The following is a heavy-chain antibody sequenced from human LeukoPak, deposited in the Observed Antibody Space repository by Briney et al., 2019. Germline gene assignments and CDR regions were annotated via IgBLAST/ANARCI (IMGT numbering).Heavy chain of an antibody. D-gene: IGHD2-2*01. J-gene: IGHJ3*02. CDR2: INHSGST. Sequence: SETLSLTCAVYGGSFSGYYWSWIRQPPGKGLEWIGEINHSGSTNYNPSLKSRVTISVDTSKNQFSLKLSSVTAADTAVYYCAREIVVVPPATNAFDIWGQGTMVTVSS. CDR3: AREIVVVPPATNAFDI. V-gene: IGHV4-34*01. CDR1: GGSFSGYY.